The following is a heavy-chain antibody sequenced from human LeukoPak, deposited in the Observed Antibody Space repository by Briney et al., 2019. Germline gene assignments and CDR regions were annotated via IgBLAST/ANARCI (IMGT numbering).Heavy chain of an antibody. CDR2: ISSSGSTI. CDR3: AREIVATRHLDY. V-gene: IGHV3-11*01. CDR1: GFTFSDYY. D-gene: IGHD5-12*01. J-gene: IGHJ4*02. Sequence: GGSLRLSCAASGFTFSDYYMSWIRQAPGKGLEWVSYISSSGSTIYYADSVKGRFTISRDNARNSLYLQMNSLRAEDTAVYYCAREIVATRHLDYWGQGTLVTVSS.